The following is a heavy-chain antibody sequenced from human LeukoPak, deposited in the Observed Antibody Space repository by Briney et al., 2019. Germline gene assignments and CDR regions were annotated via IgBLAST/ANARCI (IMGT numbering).Heavy chain of an antibody. CDR1: GFTFSTYW. CDR3: TRDTFGFHDY. D-gene: IGHD3-10*01. Sequence: GGSLRLSCADSGFTFSTYWMHWVRQAPGKGLVWVSRITPDGRSTNYADSVKGRFAISRDNAKNTLYLQMNSLRADDTAVYYCTRDTFGFHDYWGQGTLVTVSS. V-gene: IGHV3-74*01. CDR2: ITPDGRST. J-gene: IGHJ4*02.